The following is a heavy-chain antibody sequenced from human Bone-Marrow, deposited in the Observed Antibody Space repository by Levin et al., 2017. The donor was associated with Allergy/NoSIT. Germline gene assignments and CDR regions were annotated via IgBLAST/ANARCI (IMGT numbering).Heavy chain of an antibody. D-gene: IGHD5-18*01. J-gene: IGHJ4*02. CDR3: AVGSGQYSYGQQTGY. V-gene: IGHV1-2*02. CDR1: GYTFTGYY. CDR2: INPNSGGT. Sequence: ASVKVSCKASGYTFTGYYMHWVRQAPGQGLEWMGWINPNSGGTNYAQKFQGRVTMTRDTSISTAYMELSRLRSDDTAVYYCAVGSGQYSYGQQTGYWGQGTLVTVSS.